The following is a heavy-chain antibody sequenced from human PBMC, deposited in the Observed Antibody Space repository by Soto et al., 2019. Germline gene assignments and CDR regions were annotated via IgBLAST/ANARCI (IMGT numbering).Heavy chain of an antibody. V-gene: IGHV4-38-2*01. Sequence: SETLSLTCAVSGYSISSGYYWGWIRQPPGKGLEWIGSTYHSGSTYYNPSLKSRVTISVDTSKNQFSLKLSSVTAADTAVYYCARAVKGPNYDFWSGYYRGNWFDPWGQGTLVTVSS. CDR2: TYHSGST. CDR1: GYSISSGYY. CDR3: ARAVKGPNYDFWSGYYRGNWFDP. D-gene: IGHD3-3*01. J-gene: IGHJ5*02.